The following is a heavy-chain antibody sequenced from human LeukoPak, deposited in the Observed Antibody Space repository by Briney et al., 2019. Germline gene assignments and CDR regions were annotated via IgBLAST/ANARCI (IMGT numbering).Heavy chain of an antibody. V-gene: IGHV4-34*01. Sequence: SETLSLTCAVYGGSFSGYYWSWIRQPPGKGLGWIGEINHSGSTNYNPSLKSRVTISVDTSKNQFSLKLSSVTAADTAVYYCARGLYCSSTSCYTGNWFDPWGQGTLVTVSS. CDR1: GGSFSGYY. D-gene: IGHD2-2*02. J-gene: IGHJ5*02. CDR2: INHSGST. CDR3: ARGLYCSSTSCYTGNWFDP.